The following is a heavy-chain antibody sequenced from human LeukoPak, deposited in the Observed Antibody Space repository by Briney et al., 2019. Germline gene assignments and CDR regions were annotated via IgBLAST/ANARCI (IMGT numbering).Heavy chain of an antibody. V-gene: IGHV1-58*01. Sequence: SVKVSCKASGFTFTSSAVQWVRRARGQRLEWIGWIVVDSGNTNYAQKFQERVTITRDMSTSTAYMELSSLRSEDTAVYYCAADGVVGETGYWGQGTLVTVSS. D-gene: IGHD1-26*01. CDR1: GFTFTSSA. CDR2: IVVDSGNT. J-gene: IGHJ4*02. CDR3: AADGVVGETGY.